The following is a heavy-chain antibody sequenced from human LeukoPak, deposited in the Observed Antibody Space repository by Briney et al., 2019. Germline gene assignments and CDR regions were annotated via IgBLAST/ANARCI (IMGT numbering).Heavy chain of an antibody. CDR1: GGSLSSGSYY. CDR2: IYTSGST. Sequence: PSETLSLTCTVSGGSLSSGSYYWSWIRQPAGKGLEWIGRIYTSGSTNYNPSLKSRVTISVDTSKNQFSLKLSSVTAADTAVYYCARGPSVSGLYYYYMDVWGKGTTVTVSS. CDR3: ARGPSVSGLYYYYMDV. V-gene: IGHV4-61*02. J-gene: IGHJ6*03.